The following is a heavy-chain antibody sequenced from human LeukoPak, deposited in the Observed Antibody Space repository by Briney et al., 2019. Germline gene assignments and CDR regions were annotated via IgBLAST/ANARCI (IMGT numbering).Heavy chain of an antibody. V-gene: IGHV3-7*01. CDR1: GFTFSSYW. J-gene: IGHJ4*02. CDR3: ARDLKSSWIDY. Sequence: PGGSLRLSCAASGFTFSSYWMSWVRQAPGKGLEWVANIKQDGSEKYYVDSVKGRFTISRDNAKNSLYLQMNSLRAGDTAVYYCARDLKSSWIDYWGQGTLVTVSS. CDR2: IKQDGSEK. D-gene: IGHD6-13*01.